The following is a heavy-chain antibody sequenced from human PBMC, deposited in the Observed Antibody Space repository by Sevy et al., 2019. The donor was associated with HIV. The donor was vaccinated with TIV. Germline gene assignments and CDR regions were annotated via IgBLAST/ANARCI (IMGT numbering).Heavy chain of an antibody. Sequence: GGSLRLSCTTSGFTFDDYAMSWFRQAPGKGLEWVAFITRNSYEAYGGATDYGAFVKGRFSISRVDSKSIAYQQMNSLKTEDTGVDYCTGGLATADTPEYYFDYWGQGTLVTVSS. CDR1: GFTFDDYA. J-gene: IGHJ4*02. CDR3: TGGLATADTPEYYFDY. CDR2: ITRNSYEAYGGAT. D-gene: IGHD5-12*01. V-gene: IGHV3-49*03.